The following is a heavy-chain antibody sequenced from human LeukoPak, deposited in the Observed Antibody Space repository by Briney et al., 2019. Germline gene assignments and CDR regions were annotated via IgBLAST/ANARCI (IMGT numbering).Heavy chain of an antibody. D-gene: IGHD3-22*01. CDR3: ARGPSNYYDSIYQYFQH. CDR2: INHSGST. J-gene: IGHJ1*01. V-gene: IGHV4-34*01. CDR1: GGSLSGYY. Sequence: PSETLSLTCAVYGGSLSGYYWSWIRQPPGKGLEWIGEINHSGSTNYNPSLKSRVTISVDTSKNQFSLKLSSVTAADTAVYYCARGPSNYYDSIYQYFQHWGQGTLVTVSS.